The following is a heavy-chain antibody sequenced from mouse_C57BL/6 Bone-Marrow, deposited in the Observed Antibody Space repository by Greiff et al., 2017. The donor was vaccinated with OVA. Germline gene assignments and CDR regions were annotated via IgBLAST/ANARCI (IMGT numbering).Heavy chain of an antibody. J-gene: IGHJ2*01. V-gene: IGHV5-4*01. D-gene: IGHD1-1*01. CDR3: ARDRDDSSRGDYFDY. CDR1: GFTFSSYA. Sequence: EVQRVESGGGLVKPGGSLKLSCAASGFTFSSYAMSWVRQTPEKRLEWVATISDGGSYTYYPDNVKGRITISRDNAKNNLYLHMSHLKSEDTAMYYCARDRDDSSRGDYFDYWGQGTTLTVSS. CDR2: ISDGGSYT.